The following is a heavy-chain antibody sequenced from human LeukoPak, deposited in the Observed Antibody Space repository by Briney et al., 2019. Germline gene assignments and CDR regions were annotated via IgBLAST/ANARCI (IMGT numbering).Heavy chain of an antibody. V-gene: IGHV1-69*13. J-gene: IGHJ4*02. D-gene: IGHD4-17*01. CDR3: AREGLDYGDIEDY. CDR1: GGTFSSYA. Sequence: GASVKVPCKASGGTFSSYAISWVRQAPGQGLEWMGGIIPIFGTANYAQKFQGRVTITADESTSTAYMELSSLRSEDTAVYYCAREGLDYGDIEDYWGQGTLVTVSS. CDR2: IIPIFGTA.